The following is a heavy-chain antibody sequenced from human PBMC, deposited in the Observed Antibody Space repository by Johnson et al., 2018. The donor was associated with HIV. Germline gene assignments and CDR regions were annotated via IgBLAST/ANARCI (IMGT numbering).Heavy chain of an antibody. CDR3: ARDPGVVEAPRSRVDAFDI. J-gene: IGHJ3*02. V-gene: IGHV3-53*01. CDR2: IYSGGST. CDR1: GFTVSSNY. D-gene: IGHD2-15*01. Sequence: VQLVESGGGLIQPGGSLRLSCAASGFTVSSNYMSWVRQAPGKGLEWVSVIYSGGSTYYADSVKGRFTLSRDNSKNTLYLQMNSLRAEDTAVYYCARDPGVVEAPRSRVDAFDIWGQGTMVTVSS.